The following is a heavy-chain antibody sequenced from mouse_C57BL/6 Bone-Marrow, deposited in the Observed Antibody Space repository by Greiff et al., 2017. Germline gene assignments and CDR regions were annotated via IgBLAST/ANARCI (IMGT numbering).Heavy chain of an antibody. CDR2: ISSGGSYT. V-gene: IGHV5-6*01. J-gene: IGHJ4*01. Sequence: EVQGVESGGDLVKPGGSLKLSCAASGFTFSSYGMSWVRQTPDKRLEWVATISSGGSYTYYPDSVKGRFTISRDNAKNTLYLQMSSLKSEDTAMYYCARQKGAMDYWGQGTSVTVSS. CDR3: ARQKGAMDY. CDR1: GFTFSSYG.